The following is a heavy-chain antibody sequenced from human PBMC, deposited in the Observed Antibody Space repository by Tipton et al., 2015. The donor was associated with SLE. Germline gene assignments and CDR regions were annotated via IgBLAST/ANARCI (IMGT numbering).Heavy chain of an antibody. V-gene: IGHV4-31*03. J-gene: IGHJ4*02. Sequence: TLSLTCTVSGASITGGNYYWSWIRQHPVKGLEWFGYIYYGGSTNSKRGTTFYNPSLKSRSTMSVDTSKNQFSLKLISVTAADTAVYYCARVLGDGTWDRGYFDSWGQGTLVTVSS. D-gene: IGHD2-21*01. CDR3: ARVLGDGTWDRGYFDS. CDR2: IYYGGSTNSKRGTT. CDR1: GASITGGNYY.